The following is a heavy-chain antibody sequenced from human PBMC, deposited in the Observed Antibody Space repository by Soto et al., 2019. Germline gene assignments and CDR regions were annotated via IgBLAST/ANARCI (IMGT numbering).Heavy chain of an antibody. CDR1: GGSISSGGYY. J-gene: IGHJ4*02. CDR2: IYYSGST. CDR3: ARGSSFYGSGSYPD. D-gene: IGHD3-10*01. Sequence: SETLSLTCTVSGGSISSGGYYWSWIRQHPGKGLEWIGYIYYSGSTYYNPSLKSRVTISVDTSKNQFSLKLSSVTAADTAVYYCARGSSFYGSGSYPDWGQGTLVTVSS. V-gene: IGHV4-31*03.